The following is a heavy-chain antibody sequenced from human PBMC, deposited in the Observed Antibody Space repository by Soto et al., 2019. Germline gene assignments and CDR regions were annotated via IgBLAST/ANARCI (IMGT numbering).Heavy chain of an antibody. J-gene: IGHJ4*02. CDR3: ARGISMIVEVQRDAPDKYYFDS. CDR1: GGSFSGYY. V-gene: IGHV4-34*01. D-gene: IGHD3-22*01. CDR2: VNHSGST. Sequence: QVQLQQWGAGLLKASKTLSLTCAVYGGSFSGYYWSWIRQPPGQELEWIGEVNHSGSTNSNPSLKSRVTRSADTSKNQFSLKLSSVTAADTALYYCARGISMIVEVQRDAPDKYYFDSWGQGTLVTVSS.